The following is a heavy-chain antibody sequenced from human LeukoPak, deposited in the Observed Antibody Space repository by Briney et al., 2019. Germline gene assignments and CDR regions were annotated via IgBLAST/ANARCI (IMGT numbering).Heavy chain of an antibody. CDR1: GFTFDDYA. Sequence: RPGGSLRLSCAASGFTFDDYAMHWVRQAPGKGLEWVSGISWNSGSMGYADSVKGRFTISRDNAKNSLYLQMNSLRAEDTALYYCAGAPDCGGFDPWGQGTLVTVSS. V-gene: IGHV3-9*01. CDR2: ISWNSGSM. J-gene: IGHJ5*02. CDR3: AGAPDCGGFDP. D-gene: IGHD2-21*02.